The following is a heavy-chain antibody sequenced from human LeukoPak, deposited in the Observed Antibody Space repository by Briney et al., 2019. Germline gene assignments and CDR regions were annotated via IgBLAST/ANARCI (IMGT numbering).Heavy chain of an antibody. CDR3: ARTKYNTTSLPRIEGWFDP. Sequence: SETLSLTCTVSGGSIINPGYYWTWIRQHPGKGLEWIGYIFYSGNTYYNPSLKSRVTISVDTSKNQFSLKLSPLTAADTAVYYCARTKYNTTSLPRIEGWFDPWGEGTLVTVSS. D-gene: IGHD1-14*01. V-gene: IGHV4-31*03. J-gene: IGHJ5*02. CDR2: IFYSGNT. CDR1: GGSIINPGYY.